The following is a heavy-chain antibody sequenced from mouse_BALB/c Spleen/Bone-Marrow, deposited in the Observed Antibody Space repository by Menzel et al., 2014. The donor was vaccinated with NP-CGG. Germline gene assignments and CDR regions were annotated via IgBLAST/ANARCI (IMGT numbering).Heavy chain of an antibody. CDR2: ILPGSGNT. Sequence: VQLQQSGLELMKPGASVKISCKATGYTFSSYWIEWVKQRPGHGLEWIGEILPGSGNTHYNEKFKGKATFTADTSSNTAYMQLSSLTSEDSAVYYCTRQGFACWGQGTLVTVSA. J-gene: IGHJ3*01. CDR3: TRQGFAC. V-gene: IGHV1-9*01. CDR1: GYTFSSYW.